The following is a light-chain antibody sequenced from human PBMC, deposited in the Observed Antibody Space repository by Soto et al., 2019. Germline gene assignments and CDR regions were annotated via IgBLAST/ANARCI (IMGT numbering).Light chain of an antibody. V-gene: IGKV1-5*01. CDR3: QQYNSYPMYT. Sequence: DIQMTQSPSTLSASVGDRVTITCRASQSISSWLAWYQQKPGKAPKLLIYDASSLESGVPSRFSGSGSGTEFTLTISSVQPDDFATYYCQQYNSYPMYTFGQGTKLEIQ. CDR2: DAS. CDR1: QSISSW. J-gene: IGKJ2*01.